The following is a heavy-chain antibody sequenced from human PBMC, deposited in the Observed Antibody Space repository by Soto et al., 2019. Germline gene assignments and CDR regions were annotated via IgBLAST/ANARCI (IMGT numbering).Heavy chain of an antibody. Sequence: GGSLRLSCAASGFTFSSYGMHWVRQAPGKGLEWVAVISYDGSNKYYADSVKGRFTISRDNSKNTLYLQMNSLRAEDTAVYYCAKDRMAAGYYYNGMDVWGQGTKVTGSS. J-gene: IGHJ6*02. CDR1: GFTFSSYG. D-gene: IGHD6-13*01. CDR3: AKDRMAAGYYYNGMDV. V-gene: IGHV3-30*18. CDR2: ISYDGSNK.